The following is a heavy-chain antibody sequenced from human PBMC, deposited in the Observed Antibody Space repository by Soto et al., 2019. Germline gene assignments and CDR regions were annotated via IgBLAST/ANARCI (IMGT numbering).Heavy chain of an antibody. CDR2: VSWNSDDI. D-gene: IGHD2-21*02. CDR3: VSSPQYVSDLRYFDL. Sequence: EIQLVESGGGLVQPGGSLRLSCGASGFNLYQYAMHWVRQAPGKGLEWVSGVSWNSDDIDYVDSVRGRFTISRDNAENSLHLYLNSLGAADTALYYCVSSPQYVSDLRYFDLWGRGTLVTVSP. J-gene: IGHJ2*01. V-gene: IGHV3-9*01. CDR1: GFNLYQYA.